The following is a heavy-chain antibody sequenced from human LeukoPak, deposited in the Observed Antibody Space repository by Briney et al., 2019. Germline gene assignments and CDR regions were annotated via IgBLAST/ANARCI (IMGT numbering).Heavy chain of an antibody. Sequence: KAPETLSLTCTVSGDSISSSYYWGWVRQSPGKGLEWIGSLYHTGDAYYSPSFMSRATISLDTSRNGFSLNLDSVSAADTAVYYCARVFVVATRAPLDSWGQGTLVTVSS. D-gene: IGHD5-12*01. J-gene: IGHJ4*02. CDR2: LYHTGDA. V-gene: IGHV4-38-2*02. CDR1: GDSISSSYY. CDR3: ARVFVVATRAPLDS.